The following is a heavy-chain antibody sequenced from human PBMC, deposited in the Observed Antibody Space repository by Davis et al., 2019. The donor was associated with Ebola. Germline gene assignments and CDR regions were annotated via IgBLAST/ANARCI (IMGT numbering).Heavy chain of an antibody. J-gene: IGHJ4*02. CDR1: VYTLTRYG. V-gene: IGHV1-18*01. D-gene: IGHD1-1*01. CDR2: ITAYSGLT. Sequence: ASVHVSFQASVYTLTRYGHCWARHAPALGLEWMGWITAYSGLTNYAQKFQDRFTMTTDTSTSTAYMEVGSLRSDDTAVYYCARAQFPTTSDHWGQGTLVTVSS. CDR3: ARAQFPTTSDH.